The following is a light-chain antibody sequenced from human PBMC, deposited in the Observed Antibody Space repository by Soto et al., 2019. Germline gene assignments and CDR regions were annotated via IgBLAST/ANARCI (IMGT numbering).Light chain of an antibody. CDR1: QSISSW. Sequence: DIQMTQSPSTLSASVGDRVTITCRASQSISSWLAWYQQKPGKAPKLLIYDASSLESWVPSRFSGSGAGTEFPLTISSLQPDDFATYYCQQYNSYSLTFGGGTKVEIK. CDR3: QQYNSYSLT. V-gene: IGKV1-5*01. J-gene: IGKJ4*01. CDR2: DAS.